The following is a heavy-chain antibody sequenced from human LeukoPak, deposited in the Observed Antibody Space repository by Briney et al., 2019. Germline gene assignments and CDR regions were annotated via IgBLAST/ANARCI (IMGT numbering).Heavy chain of an antibody. V-gene: IGHV3-53*01. D-gene: IGHD5-24*01. CDR2: IYSDGTT. J-gene: IGHJ4*02. CDR1: GFTFSSSW. Sequence: QAGGSLRLSCATSGFTFSSSWMSWVRQAPGKGLEWVSVIYSDGTTYYSDSVKGRFTISRDSSNNTLYLQMNSLRAEDTAIYYCARECITGDGPCFDYWGQGTLVTVSS. CDR3: ARECITGDGPCFDY.